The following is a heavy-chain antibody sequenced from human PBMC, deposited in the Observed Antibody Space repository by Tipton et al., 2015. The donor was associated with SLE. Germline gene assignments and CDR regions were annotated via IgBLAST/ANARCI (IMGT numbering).Heavy chain of an antibody. J-gene: IGHJ5*02. CDR1: GGSISSGSHY. CDR3: ARASGSYYSTSGSYNWFDP. V-gene: IGHV4-61*01. Sequence: TLSLTCTVSGGSISSGSHYWSWIRQPPGQGLEWIGYIYYSGSTNYNPPLKSRVTISVDTSKNQFSLKLSSVTAADTAVYYCARASGSYYSTSGSYNWFDPWGQGTLVTVSS. D-gene: IGHD3-10*01. CDR2: IYYSGST.